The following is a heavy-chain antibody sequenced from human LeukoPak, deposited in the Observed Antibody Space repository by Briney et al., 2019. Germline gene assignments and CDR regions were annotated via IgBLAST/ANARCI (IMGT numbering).Heavy chain of an antibody. CDR3: ARYYYDSSGYRFDY. Sequence: SETLSLTCTVSGGSISSYYWSWIRRPPGKGLEWIGYIHYSGSTNYNPSLKSRVTKSVDTSKNQFSLKLSSVTAADTAVYYCARYYYDSSGYRFDYWGQGTLVTVSS. J-gene: IGHJ4*02. D-gene: IGHD3-22*01. V-gene: IGHV4-59*01. CDR2: IHYSGST. CDR1: GGSISSYY.